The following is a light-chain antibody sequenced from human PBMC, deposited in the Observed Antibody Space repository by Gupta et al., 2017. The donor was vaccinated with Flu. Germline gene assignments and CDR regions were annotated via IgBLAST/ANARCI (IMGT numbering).Light chain of an antibody. CDR3: QVWDSTTDHPYV. CDR1: NIGSKS. CDR2: DDS. Sequence: SYVLTQPPSVSVAPGKTARITCGGNNIGSKSVHWYQQKPGQAPVLVVSDDSDRPSGIPERFSGSNSGNTATLTINRVEAGDEADYFCQVWDSTTDHPYVFGTGTKVTVL. V-gene: IGLV3-21*03. J-gene: IGLJ1*01.